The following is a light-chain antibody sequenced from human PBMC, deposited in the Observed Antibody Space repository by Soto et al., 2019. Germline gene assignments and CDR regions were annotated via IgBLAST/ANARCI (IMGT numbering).Light chain of an antibody. V-gene: IGLV1-47*01. Sequence: QSALTQPPSASGTSGRRVTISCSGGSSNIGRNYVFWFQHLPGTAPKLLIYRNDQRPSGVPDRFSGSKSGTSASLAISGLRSEDEGHYYCATWDDSLRGFFVFGTGTKVTVL. CDR2: RND. J-gene: IGLJ1*01. CDR1: SSNIGRNY. CDR3: ATWDDSLRGFFV.